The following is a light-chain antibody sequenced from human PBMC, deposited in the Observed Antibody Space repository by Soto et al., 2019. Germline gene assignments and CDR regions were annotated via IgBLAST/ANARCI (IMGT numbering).Light chain of an antibody. J-gene: IGKJ2*01. V-gene: IGKV1D-12*01. CDR3: QQANSFPFT. CDR1: QGISSW. Sequence: DLQMTQSPSSVSASVGDRVTITCRASQGISSWLAWYQQKPGKAPNSLIYVASSIESGVPSKFSASGSGTDFTLTISSLKPEDFATYYCQQANSFPFTFGQGTKMEIK. CDR2: VAS.